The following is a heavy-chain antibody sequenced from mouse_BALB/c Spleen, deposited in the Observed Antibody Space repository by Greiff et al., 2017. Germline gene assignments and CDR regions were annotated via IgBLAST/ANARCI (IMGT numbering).Heavy chain of an antibody. D-gene: IGHD4-1*01. J-gene: IGHJ3*01. CDR1: GDSITSGY. Sequence: EVKLVESGPSLVKPSQTLSLTCSVTGDSITSGYWNWIRKFPGNKLEYMGYISYSGSTYYNPSLKSRISITRDTSKNQYYLQLNSVTTEDTATYYCARWLTGLFAYWGQGTLVTVSA. CDR3: ARWLTGLFAY. CDR2: ISYSGST. V-gene: IGHV3-8*02.